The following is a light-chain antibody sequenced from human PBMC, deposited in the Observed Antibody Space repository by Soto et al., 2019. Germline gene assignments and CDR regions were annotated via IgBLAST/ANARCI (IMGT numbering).Light chain of an antibody. V-gene: IGKV4-1*01. Sequence: DFVMTQSPDSLAVSLGERATINCKASQSVLSTSNNQNYLAWFQQKPGQPPKLLIYWASTRKSGVPDRFIGSGSGTDFTLTITNLQAEDVAVYYCQQYHSDPITFGQGTRLENK. CDR3: QQYHSDPIT. CDR2: WAS. CDR1: QSVLSTSNNQNY. J-gene: IGKJ5*01.